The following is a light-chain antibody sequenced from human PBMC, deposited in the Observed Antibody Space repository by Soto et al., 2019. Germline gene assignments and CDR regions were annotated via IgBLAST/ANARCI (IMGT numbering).Light chain of an antibody. CDR1: QSGSSSY. Sequence: EIVLTQSPATLSFSPGERATLSCGASQSGSSSYLAWYQQKPGLAPRLLIYDSSSRATGIPDRFSGSESGTDFTLRICRLEPEDFAVYFCQQYGRSPYTFVQRTKLEIK. CDR2: DSS. V-gene: IGKV3D-20*01. J-gene: IGKJ2*01. CDR3: QQYGRSPYT.